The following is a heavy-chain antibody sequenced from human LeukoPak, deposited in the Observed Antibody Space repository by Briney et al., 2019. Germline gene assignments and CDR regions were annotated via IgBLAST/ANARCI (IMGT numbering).Heavy chain of an antibody. Sequence: GGSLRLSCAASGFTLSSYAMSWVRQAPGKGLEWVSAISGSGGSTYYADSVKGRFTISRDNYKNTLYLQMNSLRAEDTAVYYCAKDRGYQLLNSFDYWGQGTLVTVSS. CDR3: AKDRGYQLLNSFDY. V-gene: IGHV3-23*01. J-gene: IGHJ4*02. CDR2: ISGSGGST. D-gene: IGHD2-2*01. CDR1: GFTLSSYA.